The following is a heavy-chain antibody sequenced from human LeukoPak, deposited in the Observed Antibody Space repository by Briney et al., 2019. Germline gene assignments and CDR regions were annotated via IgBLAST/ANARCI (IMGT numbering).Heavy chain of an antibody. J-gene: IGHJ4*02. V-gene: IGHV1-46*01. D-gene: IGHD3-22*01. Sequence: ASVKVSCKASGYTFTSYYMHWVRQAPGQGLEWMGIINPSGGSTSYAQKFQGRITMTRDTSTSTVYMELSSLRSEDTAVYYCARGRPVITMIVVASFDYWGQGTLVTVSS. CDR3: ARGRPVITMIVVASFDY. CDR1: GYTFTSYY. CDR2: INPSGGST.